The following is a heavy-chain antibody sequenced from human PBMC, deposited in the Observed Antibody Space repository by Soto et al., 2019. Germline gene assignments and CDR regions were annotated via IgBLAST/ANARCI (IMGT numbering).Heavy chain of an antibody. D-gene: IGHD3-10*01. J-gene: IGHJ3*02. CDR3: AITSGVAFDI. CDR1: RGSVSSGSYY. CDR2: IYYSGST. V-gene: IGHV4-61*01. Sequence: SETLSLTCTVSRGSVSSGSYYWSWIRQPPGKGLEWIGYIYYSGSTNYNPSLKSRVTISVDTSKNQFSLKLSSVTAADTAVYYCAITSGVAFDIWGQGTMVTVSS.